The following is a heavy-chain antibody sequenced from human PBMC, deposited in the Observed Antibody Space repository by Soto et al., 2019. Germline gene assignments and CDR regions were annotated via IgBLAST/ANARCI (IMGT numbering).Heavy chain of an antibody. Sequence: GGSLRLSCAASGFTFSSYWMSWVRQAPGKGLEWVANIKQDGSEKYYVDSVKGRFTISRDNAKNSLYLQMNSLRAEDTAVYYCARDKKGTNSWFDYWGQGTLVTVSS. J-gene: IGHJ4*02. D-gene: IGHD6-13*01. CDR2: IKQDGSEK. CDR3: ARDKKGTNSWFDY. CDR1: GFTFSSYW. V-gene: IGHV3-7*03.